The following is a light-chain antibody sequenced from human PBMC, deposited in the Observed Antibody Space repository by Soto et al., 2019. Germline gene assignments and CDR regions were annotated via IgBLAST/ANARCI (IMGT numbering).Light chain of an antibody. V-gene: IGLV1-51*01. J-gene: IGLJ2*01. CDR1: RSNIGNNY. CDR3: EAWDSNLSGGV. Sequence: VLTQPPSVSAAPGQKVTVSCSGSRSNIGNNYVSWYQHLPGTAPKLLIYDNDKRPSGIPDRFSASKSGTSATLDITGLQTGDEADYYCEAWDSNLSGGVFGGGTKVTVL. CDR2: DND.